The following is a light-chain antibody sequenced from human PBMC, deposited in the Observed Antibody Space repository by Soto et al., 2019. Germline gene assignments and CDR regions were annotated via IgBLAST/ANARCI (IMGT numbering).Light chain of an antibody. J-gene: IGKJ1*01. Sequence: ILMTQSPAALSAFVGDRVTITCRASQDISNYLNWYQQKQGKAPELLIYAASTLQSGVPSRFSGSGSGTDFTLTISCLQSEDFATYYCQQYYSFPWTFGQGTKVDIK. CDR2: AAS. CDR3: QQYYSFPWT. CDR1: QDISNY. V-gene: IGKV1-39*01.